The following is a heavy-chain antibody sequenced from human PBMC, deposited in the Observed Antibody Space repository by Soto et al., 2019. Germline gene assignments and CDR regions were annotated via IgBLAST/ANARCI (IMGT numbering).Heavy chain of an antibody. CDR3: ASSARSYFDY. Sequence: QVQLQESGPGLVKPSQTLSLTCTVSGGSISRSGYFWSWIRQHPGKGLEWIGYIYDSGSTYYNPSLKSRVSISVDTSKNQFSLNLTSVTAADTAMYYCASSARSYFDYWGQGPLVTVSS. J-gene: IGHJ4*02. CDR2: IYDSGST. CDR1: GGSISRSGYF. V-gene: IGHV4-31*03.